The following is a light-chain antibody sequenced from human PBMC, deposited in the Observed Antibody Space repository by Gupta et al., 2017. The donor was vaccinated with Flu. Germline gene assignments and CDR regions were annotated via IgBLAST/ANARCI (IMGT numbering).Light chain of an antibody. V-gene: IGKV1-39*01. CDR2: AAS. Sequence: DIQMTQSPSSLAASVGDRVTITCRASQTINNYLNWYQQKPGKAPKLLIYAASNLQSGVPSRFSGRGSGTDFTLTISSLQPEDFTTYYCQQSYSGFSFGPGTKVEIK. CDR3: QQSYSGFS. CDR1: QTINNY. J-gene: IGKJ3*01.